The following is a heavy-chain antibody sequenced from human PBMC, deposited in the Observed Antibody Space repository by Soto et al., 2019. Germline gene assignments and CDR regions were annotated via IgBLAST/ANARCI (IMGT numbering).Heavy chain of an antibody. D-gene: IGHD3-10*01. V-gene: IGHV4-34*01. J-gene: IGHJ6*02. CDR1: GGSFSGYY. CDR3: ARVGYTYYYGSGSYYTYYYYYGMDV. CDR2: INHSGST. Sequence: QVQLQQWGAGLLKPSETLSLTCAVYGGSFSGYYWSWIRQPPGKGLEWIGEINHSGSTNYNPSLKSRVTTSVDTSKNQFSLKMSSVTAADTAVYYCARVGYTYYYGSGSYYTYYYYYGMDVWGQGTTVTVSS.